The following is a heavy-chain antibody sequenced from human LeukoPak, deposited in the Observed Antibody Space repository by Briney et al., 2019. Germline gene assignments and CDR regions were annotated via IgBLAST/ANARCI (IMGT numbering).Heavy chain of an antibody. Sequence: ASVKVSCKASGYTFTDYYMHWVRQAPGQGLEWMGWINPNSGGTNYAQKFQGRVTMTRDTSISTAYMELSRLRSDDTAVYYCARDLYLRYYFDYWGQGTLVTVSS. V-gene: IGHV1-2*02. CDR2: INPNSGGT. J-gene: IGHJ4*02. CDR3: ARDLYLRYYFDY. D-gene: IGHD2-2*02. CDR1: GYTFTDYY.